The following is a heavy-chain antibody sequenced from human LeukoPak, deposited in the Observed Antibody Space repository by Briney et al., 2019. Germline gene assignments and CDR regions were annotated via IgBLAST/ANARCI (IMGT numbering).Heavy chain of an antibody. V-gene: IGHV1-69*04. J-gene: IGHJ4*02. CDR3: ARLPRYSSSDY. CDR2: IIPILGIA. CDR1: GGTFSSYA. D-gene: IGHD6-6*01. Sequence: GASVKVSCKASGGTFSSYAISWVRQAPGQGLEWMGRIIPILGIANYAQKFQGRVTITADKSTSTAYMELSSLRSEDMAVYYCARLPRYSSSDYWGQGTLVTVSS.